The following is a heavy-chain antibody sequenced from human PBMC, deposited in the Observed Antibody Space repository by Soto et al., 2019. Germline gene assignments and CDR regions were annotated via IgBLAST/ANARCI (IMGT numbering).Heavy chain of an antibody. CDR3: ARERSSGAVDI. D-gene: IGHD1-26*01. CDR1: GYTFTSYD. V-gene: IGHV1-8*01. J-gene: IGHJ3*02. CDR2: MNPNSGNT. Sequence: QVQLVQSGAEVKKPGASVKVSCKTSGYTFTSYDINWVRQATGQGLEWMGWMNPNSGNTAYAQKFHGRVTMTRNTSIRTAYMELSSLSSEDTAVYYCARERSSGAVDIWGQGTMVTVSS.